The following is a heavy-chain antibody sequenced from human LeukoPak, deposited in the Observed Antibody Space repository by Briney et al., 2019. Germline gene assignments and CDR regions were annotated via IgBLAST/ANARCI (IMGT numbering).Heavy chain of an antibody. D-gene: IGHD1-26*01. J-gene: IGHJ4*02. V-gene: IGHV3-9*01. CDR1: GFVFDDYA. CDR3: AKDDFRGVGYSAAFDS. CDR2: VSWDSRIV. Sequence: PGGSLRLSCAASGFVFDDYAMHWVRQVPGRGLEWVSGVSWDSRIVTYADSLEGRFTISRDNAQNSLYLQMNSLRDEDTALYYCAKDDFRGVGYSAAFDSWGPGAQVTVSS.